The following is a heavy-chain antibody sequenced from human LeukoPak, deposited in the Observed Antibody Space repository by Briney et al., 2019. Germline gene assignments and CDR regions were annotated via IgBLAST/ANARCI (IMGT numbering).Heavy chain of an antibody. Sequence: GGSLRLSCAASGFTFSSYSLNWVRQAPGKGLEWVSSITGRSSYTYYADSVKGRFTISRDNAKNSLYLQMNSLRAEDTAVYYCAREDPYYFDYWGQGTLVTVSS. CDR2: ITGRSSYT. CDR1: GFTFSSYS. J-gene: IGHJ4*02. V-gene: IGHV3-21*01. CDR3: AREDPYYFDY.